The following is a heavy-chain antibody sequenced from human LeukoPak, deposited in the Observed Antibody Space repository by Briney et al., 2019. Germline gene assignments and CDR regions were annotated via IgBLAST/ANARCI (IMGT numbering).Heavy chain of an antibody. D-gene: IGHD6-19*01. CDR3: AKDLLIAVAGLFDY. Sequence: PGGSLRLSCAASGFTFSSYGMHWVRQAPGKGLEWVSAISGSGGSTYYADSVKGRFTISRDNSENTLYLQMNSLRAEDTAVYYCAKDLLIAVAGLFDYWGQGTLVTVSS. CDR2: ISGSGGST. V-gene: IGHV3-23*01. CDR1: GFTFSSYG. J-gene: IGHJ4*02.